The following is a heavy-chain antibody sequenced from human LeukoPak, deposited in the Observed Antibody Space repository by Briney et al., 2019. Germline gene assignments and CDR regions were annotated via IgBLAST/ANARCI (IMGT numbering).Heavy chain of an antibody. V-gene: IGHV3-30*02. D-gene: IGHD3-22*01. CDR1: GFTFSSYG. J-gene: IGHJ4*02. CDR2: IRYDGSNK. CDR3: VKLYPWTSGYYCLGY. Sequence: PGGSLRLSCAASGFTFSSYGMHWVRQAPGKGLEWVAFIRYDGSNKYYADSVKGRFTISRDNSKNTLYLPMNSLRAEDTDVDCCVKLYPWTSGYYCLGYWGEGTMVTVAS.